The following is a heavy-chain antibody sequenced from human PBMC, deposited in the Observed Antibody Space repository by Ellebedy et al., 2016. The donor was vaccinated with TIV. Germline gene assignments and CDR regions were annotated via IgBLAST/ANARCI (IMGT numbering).Heavy chain of an antibody. V-gene: IGHV4-31*03. CDR2: IYYSGST. CDR1: GGSISSGGYY. J-gene: IGHJ5*02. CDR3: ARLDSSSWYFDP. Sequence: SETLPLTXTVSGGSISSGGYYWSWIRQHPGKGLEWIGYIYYSGSTYYNPSLKSRVTISVDTSKNQFSLKLSSVTAADTAVYYCARLDSSSWYFDPWGQGTLVTVSS. D-gene: IGHD6-13*01.